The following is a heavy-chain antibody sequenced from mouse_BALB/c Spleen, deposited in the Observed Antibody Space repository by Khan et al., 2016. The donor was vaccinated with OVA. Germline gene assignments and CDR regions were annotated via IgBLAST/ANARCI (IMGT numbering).Heavy chain of an antibody. Sequence: EVELVESGGGLVQPGGSRKLSCAASGFTFSRFGMHWVRQAPEKGLEWVAYISSGSSTIYYADTVKGRFTISRDNPKTTLFLQMTSLRSEDTAMYYCTRDYNFDYWGQGTTLTVSS. J-gene: IGHJ2*01. CDR1: GFTFSRFG. CDR2: ISSGSSTI. CDR3: TRDYNFDY. D-gene: IGHD2-4*01. V-gene: IGHV5-17*02.